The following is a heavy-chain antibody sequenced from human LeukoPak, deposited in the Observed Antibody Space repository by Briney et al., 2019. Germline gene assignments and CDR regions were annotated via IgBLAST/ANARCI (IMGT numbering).Heavy chain of an antibody. CDR1: GGSISSGSYY. CDR2: IYTSGST. J-gene: IGHJ4*02. V-gene: IGHV4-61*02. Sequence: SETLSLTCTVSGGSISSGSYYWSWIRQPAGKGLEWIGRIYTSGSTNYNPSLKSRVTISVDTSKNQFSLKLSSVTAADTAVYYCARHRSAPYYDFWSGYYPLFDYWGQGTLVTVSS. D-gene: IGHD3-3*01. CDR3: ARHRSAPYYDFWSGYYPLFDY.